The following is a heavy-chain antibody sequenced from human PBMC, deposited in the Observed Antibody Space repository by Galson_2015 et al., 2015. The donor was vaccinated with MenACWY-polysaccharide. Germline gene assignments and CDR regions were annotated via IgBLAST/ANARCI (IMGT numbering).Heavy chain of an antibody. Sequence: SLRLSCAASGFTLSNYVMSWVRQAPGKGLQWVSLITGSGGITYYADSVKGRFTISRDNAKNSLYLQMNSLRAEDTAVYYCARDAYYYGSGTNYGMDVWGQGTTVTVSS. CDR3: ARDAYYYGSGTNYGMDV. CDR1: GFTLSNYV. J-gene: IGHJ6*02. CDR2: ITGSGGIT. V-gene: IGHV3-23*01. D-gene: IGHD3-10*01.